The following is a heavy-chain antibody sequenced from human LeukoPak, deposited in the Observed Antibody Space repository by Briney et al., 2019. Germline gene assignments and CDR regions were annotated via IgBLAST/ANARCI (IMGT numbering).Heavy chain of an antibody. V-gene: IGHV3-23*01. Sequence: GGSLRLSCAASGFTFSSYAMSWVRQAPGKGLGWVSAISGSGGSTYYADSVRGRFTISRDNSKNTLYLQMNSLRAEDTAVYYCARYTAMVNVYFDYWGQGTLVTVSS. D-gene: IGHD5-18*01. CDR2: ISGSGGST. J-gene: IGHJ4*02. CDR1: GFTFSSYA. CDR3: ARYTAMVNVYFDY.